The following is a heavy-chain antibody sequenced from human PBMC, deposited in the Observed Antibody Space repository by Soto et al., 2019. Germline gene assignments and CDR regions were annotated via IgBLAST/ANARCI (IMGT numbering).Heavy chain of an antibody. Sequence: EVQLVESGGGLVQPGRSLRLSCAASGFTFDDYAMHWVRQAPGKGLEWVSGISWNSGTIGYADSVKGRFTISRDNAKNSLYLRMNSLRAEDTALYYCAKGEGYYFYMDVWGKGTTVTVSS. J-gene: IGHJ6*03. V-gene: IGHV3-9*01. CDR3: AKGEGYYFYMDV. CDR1: GFTFDDYA. CDR2: ISWNSGTI.